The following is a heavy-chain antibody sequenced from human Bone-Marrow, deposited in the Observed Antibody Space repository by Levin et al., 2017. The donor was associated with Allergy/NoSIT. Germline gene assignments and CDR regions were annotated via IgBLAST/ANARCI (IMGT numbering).Heavy chain of an antibody. J-gene: IGHJ4*02. D-gene: IGHD2/OR15-2a*01. CDR1: GFTFSSYS. V-gene: IGHV3-21*01. CDR3: ERDRRDMDNGFYYCWDDL. CDR2: ISSGSNYI. Sequence: NPGGSLRLSCAASGFTFSSYSMNWVRQAPGKGLEWVSTISSGSNYIDYADSVKGRFTISRDNAKNSLYLQMTSLRAEDTALYYCERDRRDMDNGFYYCWDDLWGQGTQVTVSS.